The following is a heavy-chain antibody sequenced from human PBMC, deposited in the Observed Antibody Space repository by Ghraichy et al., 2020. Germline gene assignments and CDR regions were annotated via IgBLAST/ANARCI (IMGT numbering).Heavy chain of an antibody. D-gene: IGHD1-20*01. CDR3: ARLSNWTYDMDV. Sequence: SETLSLTCTVSGGSISSSSYYWGWIRQPPGKGLEWIGSIYYNGNTYYNPSLKSRVTISVDTSKNQFSLKLSSVTAADTAVYYCARLSNWTYDMDVWGQGTTVTVSS. V-gene: IGHV4-39*01. CDR2: IYYNGNT. J-gene: IGHJ6*02. CDR1: GGSISSSSYY.